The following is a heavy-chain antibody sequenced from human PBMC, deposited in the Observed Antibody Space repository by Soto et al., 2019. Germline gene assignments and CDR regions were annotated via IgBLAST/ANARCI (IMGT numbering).Heavy chain of an antibody. J-gene: IGHJ4*02. CDR1: GFTFSSSG. CDR3: ASYRGGWELIH. CDR2: IWSDGNTK. V-gene: IGHV3-33*01. D-gene: IGHD1-26*01. Sequence: QVQLVESGGGVVQPGRSLRLSCAASGFTFSSSGMHWVRQAPGKGLEWVAVIWSDGNTKFYADSVKGRFTISRDNPKNTLYLQMNSLRVEDTALYYWASYRGGWELIHWGQGTLVTVSS.